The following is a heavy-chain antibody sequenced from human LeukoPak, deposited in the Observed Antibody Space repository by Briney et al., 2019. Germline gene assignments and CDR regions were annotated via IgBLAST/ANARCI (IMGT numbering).Heavy chain of an antibody. Sequence: GVLRLSCAASGFTFSSYAMSWVRQAPGKGLEWVSAISGSGGSTYYADSVKGRFTISRDNSKNTLYLQMNSLRAEDTAVYYCAKSIVPYTRLRLGELSTLFDYWGQGALVTVSS. V-gene: IGHV3-23*01. CDR1: GFTFSSYA. D-gene: IGHD3-16*02. CDR3: AKSIVPYTRLRLGELSTLFDY. J-gene: IGHJ4*02. CDR2: ISGSGGST.